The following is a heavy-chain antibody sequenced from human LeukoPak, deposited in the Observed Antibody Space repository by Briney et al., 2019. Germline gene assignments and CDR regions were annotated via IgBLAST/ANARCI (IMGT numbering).Heavy chain of an antibody. CDR2: ISYDGSNK. CDR3: ARTKHYDFWSGSPFDP. D-gene: IGHD3-3*01. CDR1: GFTFSSYG. J-gene: IGHJ5*02. V-gene: IGHV3-30*03. Sequence: GGSLRLSCAASGFTFSSYGMHWVRQAPGKGLEWVAVISYDGSNKYYADPVKGRFTISRDNSKNTLYLQMNSLRAEDTAVYYCARTKHYDFWSGSPFDPWGQGTLVTVSS.